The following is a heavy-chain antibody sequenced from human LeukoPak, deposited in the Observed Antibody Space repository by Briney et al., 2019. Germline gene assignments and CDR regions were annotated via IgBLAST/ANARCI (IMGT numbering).Heavy chain of an antibody. V-gene: IGHV4-39*01. CDR1: GGSISSRTYY. Sequence: SETLSLTCTVSGGSISSRTYYWAWIRQPPGQGLEWIGNIYYSGSTYYNPSLKSRLTMSVDTSKNQFSLKLRSVTAAYTAVYYCASLRVPGDFDYWGQGTLVTVSS. CDR3: ASLRVPGDFDY. CDR2: IYYSGST. J-gene: IGHJ4*02.